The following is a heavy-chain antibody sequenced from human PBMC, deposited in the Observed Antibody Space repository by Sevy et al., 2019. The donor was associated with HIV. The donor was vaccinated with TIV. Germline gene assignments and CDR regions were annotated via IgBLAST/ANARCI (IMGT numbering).Heavy chain of an antibody. J-gene: IGHJ3*02. CDR2: IRNDGSHE. D-gene: IGHD2-8*02. Sequence: GESLKISCTASGFTFSNHAMHWVRQGPGKGPEWVAFIRNDGSHEYYAGSVKGRFTISRDNSKNTLYLQMNSLRPEDTAVYYCARDRKVLLVVYAIPFDAFDIWGQGTMVTVSS. CDR3: ARDRKVLLVVYAIPFDAFDI. V-gene: IGHV3-30*02. CDR1: GFTFSNHA.